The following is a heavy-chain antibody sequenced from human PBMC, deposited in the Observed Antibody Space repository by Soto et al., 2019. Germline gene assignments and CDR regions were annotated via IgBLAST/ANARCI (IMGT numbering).Heavy chain of an antibody. CDR3: ARDDAHGSNCDLAY. V-gene: IGHV3-30*13. CDR2: IFPNGRDK. D-gene: IGHD1-26*01. Sequence: QVQLVQSGGGVVQPGRSLRLSCAASGFNFNTYFMHWVRQAPGKGLEWVAMIFPNGRDKEYADSVKGRFTISRDNYNNSMYLQMDSLRPEETAVYYCARDDAHGSNCDLAYWGQGALVTVSS. J-gene: IGHJ4*02. CDR1: GFNFNTYF.